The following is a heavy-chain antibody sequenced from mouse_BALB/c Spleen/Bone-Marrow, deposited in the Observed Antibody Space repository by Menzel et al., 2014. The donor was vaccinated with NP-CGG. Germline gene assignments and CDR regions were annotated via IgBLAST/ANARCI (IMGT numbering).Heavy chain of an antibody. CDR1: GFTFSGYA. CDR3: AGITTVDY. CDR2: ISSGGTT. V-gene: IGHV5-6-5*01. Sequence: EVKLMDSGGGLVKPGGSLKLSCAASGFTFSGYAMSWVRQTPEKRLEWVASISSGGTTYYPDSVKGRFTISRDNARNILYLQMSSRRSEDTAMYYCAGITTVDYWGQGTSVTVSS. J-gene: IGHJ4*01. D-gene: IGHD1-1*01.